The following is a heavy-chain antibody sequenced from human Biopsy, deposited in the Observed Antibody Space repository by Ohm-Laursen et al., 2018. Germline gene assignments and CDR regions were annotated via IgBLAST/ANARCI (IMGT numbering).Heavy chain of an antibody. V-gene: IGHV3-48*04. D-gene: IGHD3-22*01. Sequence: SLRLSCTASGFSFSSYSMNWARQAPGKGLEWVSYTDTTSGTEFYADSVKGRFTISRDNTNNSLYLQMTSLRPEDTAVFYCARGKYKDFSTGLPRPYHYTLDFWGPGTTVTVSS. CDR3: ARGKYKDFSTGLPRPYHYTLDF. J-gene: IGHJ6*02. CDR1: GFSFSSYS. CDR2: TDTTSGTE.